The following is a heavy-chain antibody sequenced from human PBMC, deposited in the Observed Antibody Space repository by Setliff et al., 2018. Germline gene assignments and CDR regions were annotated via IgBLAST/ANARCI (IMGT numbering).Heavy chain of an antibody. J-gene: IGHJ4*02. V-gene: IGHV1-3*03. D-gene: IGHD3-16*01. CDR3: ARKGPNSSSHVFGY. CDR2: INPASGNT. Sequence: ASVKVSCKASGYTFISYALHWVRQAPGQRLQWMGWINPASGNTKYSQEFQGRVTITGDTSATTVYMELSSLRSDDMAVYYCARKGPNSSSHVFGYWGQGTLVTASS. CDR1: GYTFISYA.